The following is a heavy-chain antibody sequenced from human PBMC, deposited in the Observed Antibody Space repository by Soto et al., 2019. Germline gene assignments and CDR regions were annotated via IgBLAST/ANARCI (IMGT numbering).Heavy chain of an antibody. D-gene: IGHD5-12*01. V-gene: IGHV4-30-4*01. Sequence: QVQLQESGPGLVKPSQTLSLICTVSGGFISNGDYHWSWIRQPPGKGLEWIGYTYPSGRTYYNASLRSRVTISIDASKNQFSLKLHSVTAADTGVYYCAREGGYDSPHGCWGQGTLVTVSS. J-gene: IGHJ4*02. CDR2: TYPSGRT. CDR1: GGFISNGDYH. CDR3: AREGGYDSPHGC.